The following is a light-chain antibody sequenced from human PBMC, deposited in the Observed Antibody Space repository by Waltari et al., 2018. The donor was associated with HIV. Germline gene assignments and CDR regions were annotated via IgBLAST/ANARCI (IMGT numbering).Light chain of an antibody. J-gene: IGKJ1*01. CDR1: HTISTF. Sequence: DIQMTQTPSPRSESDGDRVPITCRTSHTISTFLNWYQHKPGKPPKVLVYGATNLQSGVPSRFSGSMSGTEFTLTISSLQPEDFATYYCQHGYNIPRSFGQGTRVEVK. CDR2: GAT. V-gene: IGKV1-39*01. CDR3: QHGYNIPRS.